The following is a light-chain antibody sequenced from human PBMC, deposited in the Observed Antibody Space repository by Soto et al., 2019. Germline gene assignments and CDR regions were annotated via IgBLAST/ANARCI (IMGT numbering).Light chain of an antibody. V-gene: IGLV2-11*01. Sequence: QSLLTQTRCVSGSRGQAFTISCTGTTRDVGGYNSVSWYRQKPGKAPDLIIYDVGQRPSGVPDRFSGSKSGNSASLTISGLQTEDEAYYYCCSYAGSKTLYVFGSGTKVTVL. CDR2: DVG. J-gene: IGLJ1*01. CDR3: CSYAGSKTLYV. CDR1: TRDVGGYNS.